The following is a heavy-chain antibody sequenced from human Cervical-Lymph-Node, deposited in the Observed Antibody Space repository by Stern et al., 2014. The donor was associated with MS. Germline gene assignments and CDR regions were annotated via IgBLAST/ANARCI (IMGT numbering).Heavy chain of an antibody. Sequence: QVQLVESGGGVVHPGTSLRLSCAASGFTFTNYGIHWVRQAPGKGLEWVTTISKEGYTYFADSVEGRFTISRDNVQNTVSLQMNNLRREDTAMYYCVCAFDVWGQGTMVTV. J-gene: IGHJ3*01. V-gene: IGHV3-30*03. CDR2: ISKEGYT. CDR1: GFTFTNYG. CDR3: VCAFDV.